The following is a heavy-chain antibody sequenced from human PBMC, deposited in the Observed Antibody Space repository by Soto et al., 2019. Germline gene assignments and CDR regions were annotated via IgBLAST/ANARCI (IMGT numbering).Heavy chain of an antibody. CDR3: ARVSSGWYYWFDP. CDR1: GGTFSSYA. V-gene: IGHV1-69*13. D-gene: IGHD6-19*01. CDR2: IIPIFGTA. Sequence: GASVKVSCKASGGTFSSYAISWVRQAPGQGLEWLGGIIPIFGTANYAQKFQGRVTITADESTSTAYMELRSLRSDDTAVYYCARVSSGWYYWFDPWGQGTLVTVSS. J-gene: IGHJ5*02.